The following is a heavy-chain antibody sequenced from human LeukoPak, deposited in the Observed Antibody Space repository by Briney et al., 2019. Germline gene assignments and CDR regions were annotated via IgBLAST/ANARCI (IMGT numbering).Heavy chain of an antibody. J-gene: IGHJ4*02. V-gene: IGHV4-30-4*08. CDR3: AREVRGVIIKG. CDR2: IYYSGST. Sequence: KPSETLSPTCTVSGYSISSGYYWCWIRQPPGKGLEWIGYIYYSGSTYYNPSLKSRVTISVDTSKNRFSLKLSSVTAADTAVYYCAREVRGVIIKGWGQGTLVTVSS. CDR1: GYSISSGYY. D-gene: IGHD3-10*01.